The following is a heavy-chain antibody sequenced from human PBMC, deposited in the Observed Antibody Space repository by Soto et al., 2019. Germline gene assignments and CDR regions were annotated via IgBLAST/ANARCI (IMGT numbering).Heavy chain of an antibody. J-gene: IGHJ6*02. CDR3: ARHDHFPILGVVKHYGMDV. Sequence: GESLKISCKGSGYSFTSYWISWVRQMPGKGLEWMGRIDPSDSYTNYSPSFQGHVTISADKSISTAYLQWSSLKASDTAMYYCARHDHFPILGVVKHYGMDVWGQGTKVTVYS. CDR2: IDPSDSYT. CDR1: GYSFTSYW. D-gene: IGHD3-3*01. V-gene: IGHV5-10-1*01.